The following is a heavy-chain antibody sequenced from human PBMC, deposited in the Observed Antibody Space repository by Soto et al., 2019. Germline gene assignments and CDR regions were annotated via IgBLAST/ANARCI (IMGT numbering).Heavy chain of an antibody. J-gene: IGHJ4*02. Sequence: ASVKVSCKASGYTFNGYYMHWVRQAPGQGLEWMGWINPNSGGTNYAQNFQGWVTMTRDSSISTAYMELSRLRSDDTAVYYCGRGKSYGVFDCWGQGTLVTVSS. D-gene: IGHD5-18*01. V-gene: IGHV1-2*04. CDR1: GYTFNGYY. CDR3: GRGKSYGVFDC. CDR2: INPNSGGT.